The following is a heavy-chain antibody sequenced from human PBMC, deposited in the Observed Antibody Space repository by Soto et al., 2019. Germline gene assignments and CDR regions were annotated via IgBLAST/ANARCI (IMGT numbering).Heavy chain of an antibody. CDR3: ARGGSSSDNGMDV. V-gene: IGHV3-48*02. D-gene: IGHD6-6*01. CDR1: GFTFSTYS. Sequence: EVQLVESGGGLVQPWGSLRVSCAASGFTFSTYSMNWVRQAPGKGLEWVSYMSSRSLTIYYTDSVKGRFTISRDNAKNSLYLQMNSLRDEDTAVYYCARGGSSSDNGMDVWGQGTTVTVSS. J-gene: IGHJ6*02. CDR2: MSSRSLTI.